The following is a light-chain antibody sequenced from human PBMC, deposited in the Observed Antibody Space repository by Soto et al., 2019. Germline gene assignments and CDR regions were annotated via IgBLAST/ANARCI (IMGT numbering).Light chain of an antibody. CDR1: QSISTY. J-gene: IGKJ1*01. CDR2: DAS. Sequence: DIQMTQSPSSLSASVGDRVTITCRASQSISTYLHWYPQKSGKAPKLLIYDASSLQSGVPSRFSGSGAGADFTLTISSLQPEDFETYYCQQSYSTPRTFGQGTKVDI. CDR3: QQSYSTPRT. V-gene: IGKV1-39*01.